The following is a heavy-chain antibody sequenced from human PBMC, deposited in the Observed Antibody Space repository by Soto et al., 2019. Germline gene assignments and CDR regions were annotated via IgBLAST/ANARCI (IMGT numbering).Heavy chain of an antibody. CDR3: ARSSDGYNGPTGYYFDY. CDR1: GGTFSSYA. D-gene: IGHD3-9*01. J-gene: IGHJ4*02. Sequence: SVKVSCKASGGTFSSYASSWVRQAPGQGLEWMGGIIPIFGTANYAQKFQGRVTITADESTSTAYMELSSLRSEDTAVYYCARSSDGYNGPTGYYFDYWGQGTLVTVSS. CDR2: IIPIFGTA. V-gene: IGHV1-69*13.